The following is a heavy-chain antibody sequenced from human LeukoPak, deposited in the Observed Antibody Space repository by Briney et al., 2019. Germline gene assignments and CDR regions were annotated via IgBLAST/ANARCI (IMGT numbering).Heavy chain of an antibody. Sequence: GGSLRLSCAASGFTFNNAWMSWVRQAPGKGPEWVGHIKSKTDGETTEYAAPVKGRFTISRDDSKNTLSLQMNSLKTEDTAVYYCATSGYSSGWYMSRWGQGTLVTVSS. V-gene: IGHV3-15*01. J-gene: IGHJ4*02. CDR2: IKSKTDGETT. D-gene: IGHD6-19*01. CDR1: GFTFNNAW. CDR3: ATSGYSSGWYMSR.